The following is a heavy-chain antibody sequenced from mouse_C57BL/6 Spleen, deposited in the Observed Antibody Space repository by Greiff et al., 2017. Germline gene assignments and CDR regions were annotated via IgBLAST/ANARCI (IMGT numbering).Heavy chain of an antibody. CDR3: ARGGDYDHFDY. Sequence: EVQRVESEGGLVQPGSSMKLSCTASGFTFSDYYMAWVRQVPEKGLEWVANINYDGSSTYYLDSLKSRFIISRDNAKNILYLQMSSLKSEDTATYYCARGGDYDHFDYWGQGTTLTVSS. CDR2: INYDGSST. D-gene: IGHD2-4*01. V-gene: IGHV5-16*01. CDR1: GFTFSDYY. J-gene: IGHJ2*01.